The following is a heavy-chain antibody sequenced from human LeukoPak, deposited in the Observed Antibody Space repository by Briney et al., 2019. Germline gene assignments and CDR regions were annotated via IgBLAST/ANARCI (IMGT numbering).Heavy chain of an antibody. J-gene: IGHJ4*02. CDR3: ARRDDFWSGYYTTRGYYFDY. D-gene: IGHD3-3*01. CDR1: GGSFSGYY. V-gene: IGHV4-34*01. CDR2: INHSGST. Sequence: SETLSLTCAVYGGSFSGYYWSWIRQPPGKGLEWIGEINHSGSTNYNLSLKSRVTISVDTSKNQFSLKLSSVTAADTAVYYCARRDDFWSGYYTTRGYYFDYWGQGTLVTVSS.